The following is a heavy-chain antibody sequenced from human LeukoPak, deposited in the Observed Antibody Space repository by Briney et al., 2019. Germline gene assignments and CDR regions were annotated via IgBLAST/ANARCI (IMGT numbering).Heavy chain of an antibody. CDR2: FDPEDGET. CDR1: GYTLTELS. V-gene: IGHV1-24*01. Sequence: ASVKVSCKVSGYTLTELSMHWVRQAPGKGLEWMGGFDPEDGETIYAQKFQGRVTMTEDTSTDTAYMELSGLRSEDTAVYYCATDIVATITKFDFDYWGQGTLVTVSS. CDR3: ATDIVATITKFDFDY. D-gene: IGHD5-12*01. J-gene: IGHJ4*02.